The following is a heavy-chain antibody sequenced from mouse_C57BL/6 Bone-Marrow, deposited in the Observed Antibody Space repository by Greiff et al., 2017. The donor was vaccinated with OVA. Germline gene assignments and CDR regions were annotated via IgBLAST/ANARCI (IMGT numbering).Heavy chain of an antibody. CDR2: IYPRSGNT. J-gene: IGHJ2*01. Sequence: QVHVKQSGAELARPGASVKLSCKASGYTFTSYGISWVKQRTGQGLEWIGEIYPRSGNTYYNEKFKDKATLTADKSSSTAYMELRSLTSEDSAVYFCANGGLRRGWGQGTTLTVSS. CDR1: GYTFTSYG. CDR3: ANGGLRRG. D-gene: IGHD2-4*01. V-gene: IGHV1-81*01.